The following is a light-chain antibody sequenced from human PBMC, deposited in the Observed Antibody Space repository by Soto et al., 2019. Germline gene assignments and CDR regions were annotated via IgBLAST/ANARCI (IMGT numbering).Light chain of an antibody. CDR2: GAS. CDR1: QSVSSTS. Sequence: DIVLPQSPGTVSLSPGERATLSCRDSQSVSSTSFAWYQQKPGQPPRLLIYGASSRATGIPERFCGSVSGTDFTLTITRLEPEDLAVYYCHQYGSSPRTFGQGTKVDIK. J-gene: IGKJ1*01. CDR3: HQYGSSPRT. V-gene: IGKV3-20*01.